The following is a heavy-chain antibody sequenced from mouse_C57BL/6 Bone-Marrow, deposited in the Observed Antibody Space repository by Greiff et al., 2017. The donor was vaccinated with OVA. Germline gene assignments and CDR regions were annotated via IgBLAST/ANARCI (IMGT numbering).Heavy chain of an antibody. D-gene: IGHD1-1*01. Sequence: VKLMESGPELVKPGASVKISCKASGYAFSSSWMNWVKQRPGKGLEWIGRIYPGDGDTNYNGKFKGKATLTADKSSSTAYMQLSSLTSEDSAVYFCARNLCRDYYAMDYWGQGPSVTVSS. J-gene: IGHJ4*01. CDR3: ARNLCRDYYAMDY. V-gene: IGHV1-82*01. CDR2: IYPGDGDT. CDR1: GYAFSSSW.